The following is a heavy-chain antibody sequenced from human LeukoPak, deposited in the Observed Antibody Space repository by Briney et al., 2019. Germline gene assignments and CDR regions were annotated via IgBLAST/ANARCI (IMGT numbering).Heavy chain of an antibody. CDR3: ARVYSGYDSVPFDY. D-gene: IGHD5-12*01. CDR2: INPNSGGT. CDR1: GYTFTGYY. V-gene: IGHV1-2*06. J-gene: IGHJ4*02. Sequence: ASVKVSCMASGYTFTGYYMHWVRQAPGQGLEWMGRINPNSGGTNYAQKFQGRVTMTRDTSISTAYMELSRLRSDDTAVYYCARVYSGYDSVPFDYWGQGTLVTVSS.